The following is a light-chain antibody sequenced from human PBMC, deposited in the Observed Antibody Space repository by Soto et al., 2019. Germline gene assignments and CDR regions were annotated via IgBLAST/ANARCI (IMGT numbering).Light chain of an antibody. J-gene: IGKJ1*01. V-gene: IGKV1-5*03. CDR1: QSISGS. Sequence: DIQMTQSPSTLSASVGDRVTITCRASQSISGSLAWYQQKPGKAPKLLIYEASNLKSGVPSRFSGSGSGTPYTLTISSLQPDDSASYYCQQYNGYWTFGQGTRVEIK. CDR2: EAS. CDR3: QQYNGYWT.